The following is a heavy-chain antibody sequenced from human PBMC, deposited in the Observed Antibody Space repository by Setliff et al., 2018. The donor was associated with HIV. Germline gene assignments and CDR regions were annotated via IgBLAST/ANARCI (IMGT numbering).Heavy chain of an antibody. CDR1: GFTFSTYS. CDR3: TRGGFGGIIAQCF. Sequence: GESLRLSCSTSGFTFSTYSRYWIRQAPGKGLEWVSSINSANTNMYYTDSVKGRFTISRDNAKNSMYLQMNSLRAEDTAVYYCTRGGFGGIIAQCFWGQGTLVTVSS. J-gene: IGHJ4*02. CDR2: INSANTNM. V-gene: IGHV3-21*01. D-gene: IGHD3-16*02.